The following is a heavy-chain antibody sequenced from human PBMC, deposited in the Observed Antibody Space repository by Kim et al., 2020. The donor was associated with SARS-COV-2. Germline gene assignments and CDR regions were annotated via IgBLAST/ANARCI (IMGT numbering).Heavy chain of an antibody. Sequence: SETLSLTCTVSGGSINGGDGYWTWIRQHPGKGLEWIGYIYYSGSTYYNPSLKSRVTISADTSRNQFSLQLRSVTAADTAVYYCARTYYYDSSGYLDDYWGHGTLVTVSS. CDR2: IYYSGST. V-gene: IGHV4-31*03. CDR1: GGSINGGDGY. D-gene: IGHD3-22*01. J-gene: IGHJ4*01. CDR3: ARTYYYDSSGYLDDY.